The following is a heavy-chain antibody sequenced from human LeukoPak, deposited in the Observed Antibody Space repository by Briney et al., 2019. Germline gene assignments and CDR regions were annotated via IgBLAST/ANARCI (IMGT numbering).Heavy chain of an antibody. CDR1: GYTFTGYY. V-gene: IGHV1-2*04. D-gene: IGHD3-10*01. CDR2: INPNSGGT. CDR3: ARGWLLWFGESTHGMDV. J-gene: IGHJ6*02. Sequence: EASVKVSCKASGYTFTGYYMHWVRQAPGQGLEWMGWINPNSGGTNYAQKFQGWVTMTRDTSISTAYMELSRLRSDDTAVYYCARGWLLWFGESTHGMDVWGQGTTVTVSS.